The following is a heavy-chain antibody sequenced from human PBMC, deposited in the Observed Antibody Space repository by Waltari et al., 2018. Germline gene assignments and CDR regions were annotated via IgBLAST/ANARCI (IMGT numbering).Heavy chain of an antibody. CDR1: GIPFHNFW. D-gene: IGHD4-4*01. V-gene: IGHV3-7*01. Sequence: EIQLVESGGDLVQPGGSLRLSCLTSGIPFHNFWMAWVRQVPGKGLQWLVHIKHDGSETYHVDSVKGRFTISRDNARNSLYLEMDRLRVEDTGVYYCAREGLTEEAAYWGQGTLVTVSS. CDR3: AREGLTEEAAY. CDR2: IKHDGSET. J-gene: IGHJ4*02.